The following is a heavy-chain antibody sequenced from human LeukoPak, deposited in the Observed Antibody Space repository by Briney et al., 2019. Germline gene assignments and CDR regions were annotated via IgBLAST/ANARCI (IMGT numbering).Heavy chain of an antibody. CDR1: GFTFSSYS. Sequence: PGGSLRLSCAASGFTFSSYSMHWVRQAPGKGLVWVSRIMGDGSNTVYADSVKGRFTVSRDNAKNTLYLQMNSLRAEDTVVYYCARDRSASHDYWGRGTLVTVSS. V-gene: IGHV3-74*01. J-gene: IGHJ4*02. CDR3: ARDRSASHDY. CDR2: IMGDGSNT.